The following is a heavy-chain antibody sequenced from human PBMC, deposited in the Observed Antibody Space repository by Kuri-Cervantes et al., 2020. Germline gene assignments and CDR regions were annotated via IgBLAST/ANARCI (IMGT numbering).Heavy chain of an antibody. J-gene: IGHJ3*02. CDR1: GYTFTSYD. CDR2: MNPNSGNT. V-gene: IGHV1-8*01. Sequence: ASVKVSCKASGYTFTSYDINWVRQATGQGLEWMGWMNPNSGNTGYAQKFQGRVTMTRNTSISTAYMELSSLRAEDTAVYYCARDLPSSSLSAFDIWGQGTMVTVSS. D-gene: IGHD6-6*01. CDR3: ARDLPSSSLSAFDI.